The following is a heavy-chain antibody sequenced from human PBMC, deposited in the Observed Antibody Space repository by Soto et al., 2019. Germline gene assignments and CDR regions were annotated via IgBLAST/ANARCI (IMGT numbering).Heavy chain of an antibody. CDR1: GFTFSSYS. Sequence: EVQLVESGGGLVKPGGSPRLSCAASGFTFSSYSMNWVRQAPGKGLEWVSSISSSSSYIYYADSVKGRFTISRDNAKNSLYLQMNSLRAEDTAVYYCAREASMVRGVIIVYYYGMDVWGQGTTVTVSS. CDR2: ISSSSSYI. J-gene: IGHJ6*02. CDR3: AREASMVRGVIIVYYYGMDV. V-gene: IGHV3-21*01. D-gene: IGHD3-10*01.